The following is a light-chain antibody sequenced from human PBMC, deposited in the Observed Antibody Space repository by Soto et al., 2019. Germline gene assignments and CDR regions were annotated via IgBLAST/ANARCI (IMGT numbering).Light chain of an antibody. V-gene: IGKV1-5*01. CDR3: QQYNSYSVT. Sequence: DIQMTQSPSTLSASVGDRVTITCRASQSISSRLAWYQQTQGKPPKFLVYDASNLESGVPSRFSGRGSGTECTLTLSSLQTDDFSTYYCQQYNSYSVTFGQGTKVDIK. CDR2: DAS. CDR1: QSISSR. J-gene: IGKJ1*01.